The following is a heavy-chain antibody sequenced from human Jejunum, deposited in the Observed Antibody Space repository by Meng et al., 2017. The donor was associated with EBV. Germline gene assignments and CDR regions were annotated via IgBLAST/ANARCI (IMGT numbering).Heavy chain of an antibody. D-gene: IGHD6-13*01. J-gene: IGHJ5*02. V-gene: IGHV4-30-2*01. CDR1: GDSISSIGYS. CDR2: IYNSGST. CDR3: VRQHLLHNYFDH. Sequence: LHLQGAASRLVKPYKMLSLTGDFSGDSISSIGYSWSWTRQEPGLGLEWIRYIYNSGSTHYNTSLKSRATISVDTSKNQISRTLNAVNAADNAMYYCVRQHLLHNYFDHWGQGTLVTVSS.